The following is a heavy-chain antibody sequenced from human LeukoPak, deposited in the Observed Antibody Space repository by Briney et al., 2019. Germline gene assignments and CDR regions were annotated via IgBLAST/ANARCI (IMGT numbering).Heavy chain of an antibody. J-gene: IGHJ4*02. Sequence: GESLKISCKGSGYSFTSYWIGWVRQMPGKGLEWMGWISAYNGDAMYAQKFQGRITMTTDTSTSTANMELRSLRSDDTAVYYCARDHSSSCQLLDYWGQGTLVTISS. CDR2: ISAYNGDA. V-gene: IGHV1-18*04. CDR1: GYSFTSYW. D-gene: IGHD6-13*01. CDR3: ARDHSSSCQLLDY.